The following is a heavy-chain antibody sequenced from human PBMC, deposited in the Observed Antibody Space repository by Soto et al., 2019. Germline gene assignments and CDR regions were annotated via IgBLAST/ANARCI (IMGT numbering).Heavy chain of an antibody. J-gene: IGHJ5*02. D-gene: IGHD1-26*01. Sequence: SETLSLTCAVYGGSFSGYYWSWIRQPPGKGLEWIGSIYYSGSTYYNPSLKSRVTVSVDTSKNQFSLKLSSVTAADTAVYYCARHHSDFWFAPCGQGTLVTVSS. V-gene: IGHV4-34*01. CDR2: IYYSGST. CDR1: GGSFSGYY. CDR3: ARHHSDFWFAP.